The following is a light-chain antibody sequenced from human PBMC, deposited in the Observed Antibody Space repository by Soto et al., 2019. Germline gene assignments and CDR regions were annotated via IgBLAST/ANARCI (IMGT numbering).Light chain of an antibody. Sequence: EIVMTQSPATLSVSPGERATLSCRASQSVSSNLAWYQQKPGQAPRLLIYGASTRATGIPARFSGSGSGTEFTLTISSLQPEASAVYYCQPYNNWPTFGQGTKV. CDR2: GAS. J-gene: IGKJ1*01. CDR3: QPYNNWPT. CDR1: QSVSSN. V-gene: IGKV3-15*01.